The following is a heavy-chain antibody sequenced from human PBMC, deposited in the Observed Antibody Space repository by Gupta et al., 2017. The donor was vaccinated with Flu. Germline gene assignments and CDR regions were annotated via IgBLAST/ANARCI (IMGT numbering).Heavy chain of an antibody. CDR2: IFTTGST. J-gene: IGHJ4*02. Sequence: QWQWSGPELDKPWGTRSLTSVVSAGSIISDYGWSWVRQAPGKWLEWSGDIFTTGSTYDNSAQNRRVNIFMAKPTHHSPLCTTFATADETVVYYCACSCMTLAETFDYWGQGALVTVSS. CDR3: ACSCMTLAETFDY. D-gene: IGHD2-2*01. CDR1: AGSIISDYG. V-gene: IGHV4-4*02.